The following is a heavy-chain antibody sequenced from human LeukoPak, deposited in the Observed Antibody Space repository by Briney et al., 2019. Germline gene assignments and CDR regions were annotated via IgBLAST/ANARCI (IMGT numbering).Heavy chain of an antibody. J-gene: IGHJ5*02. CDR2: IYTSGST. Sequence: SETLSLTCIVSGGPISSYYWSWIRQPAGKGLEWIGHIYTSGSTNYSPSLKSRVTISVDTSKNHFSLKVSSVTAADTAVYYCARRWNARLYNWFDPWGQGTLVTVSS. CDR1: GGPISSYY. V-gene: IGHV4-4*07. CDR3: ARRWNARLYNWFDP. D-gene: IGHD1-1*01.